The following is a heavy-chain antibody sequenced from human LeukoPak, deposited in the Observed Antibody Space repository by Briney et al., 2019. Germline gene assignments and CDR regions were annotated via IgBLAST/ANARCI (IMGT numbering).Heavy chain of an antibody. J-gene: IGHJ4*02. CDR1: GYTFTSYG. V-gene: IGHV1-18*01. D-gene: IGHD2-15*01. Sequence: ASVKVSCKASGYTFTSYGISWVRQAPGQGLEWMGWISAYNGNTNYAQKLQGRVTMTTDTSTSTAYMGLRSLRSDDTAVYYCARAFREVSPGYCIDNSCFYFDYWGQGTLVTVSS. CDR2: ISAYNGNT. CDR3: ARAFREVSPGYCIDNSCFYFDY.